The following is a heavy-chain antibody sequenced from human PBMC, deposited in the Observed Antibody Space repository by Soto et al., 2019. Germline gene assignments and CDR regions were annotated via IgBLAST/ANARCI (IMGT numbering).Heavy chain of an antibody. CDR1: EFSFSTYW. CDR2: INTDGSRT. J-gene: IGHJ6*02. D-gene: IGHD3-10*01. V-gene: IGHV3-74*01. Sequence: PGGSLRLSCAASEFSFSTYWVHWVRQAPGKGLVWVSRINTDGSRTSYADSVKGRFTISRDNAKNTLYLQMNSLRAEDTAVYYCARDQSYGGYFYYAMDVWGQGTTVTVSS. CDR3: ARDQSYGGYFYYAMDV.